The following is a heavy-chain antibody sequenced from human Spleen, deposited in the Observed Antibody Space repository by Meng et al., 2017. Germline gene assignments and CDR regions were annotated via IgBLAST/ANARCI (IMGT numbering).Heavy chain of an antibody. J-gene: IGHJ5*02. V-gene: IGHV3-20*04. CDR3: ARDVRSGSYPLS. Sequence: GGSLRLSCAASGFTFDDYGMSWVRQAPGKGLEWVSGINWNGGSTGYADSVKGRFTISRDNAKNSLYLQMNSLRAEDTAVYYCARDVRSGSYPLSWGQGTLVTVSS. CDR2: INWNGGST. CDR1: GFTFDDYG. D-gene: IGHD1-26*01.